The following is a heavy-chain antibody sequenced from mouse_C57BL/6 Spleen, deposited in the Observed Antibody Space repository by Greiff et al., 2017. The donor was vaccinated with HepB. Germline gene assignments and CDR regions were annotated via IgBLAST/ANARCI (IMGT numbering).Heavy chain of an antibody. CDR3: ARKGKIYYDYDEYFDV. CDR2: IYPGSGST. J-gene: IGHJ1*03. CDR1: GYTFTSYW. D-gene: IGHD2-4*01. Sequence: VQLQQSGAELVKPGASVKMSCKASGYTFTSYWITWVKQRPGQGLEWIGDIYPGSGSTNYNEKFKSKATLTVDTSSSTAYMQLSSLTSEDSAVYYCARKGKIYYDYDEYFDVWGTGTTVTVSS. V-gene: IGHV1-55*01.